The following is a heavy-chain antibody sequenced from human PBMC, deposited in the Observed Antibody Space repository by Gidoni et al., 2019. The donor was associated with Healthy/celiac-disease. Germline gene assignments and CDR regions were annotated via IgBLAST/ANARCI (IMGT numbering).Heavy chain of an antibody. D-gene: IGHD3-10*01. CDR1: GSSCTSYW. CDR2: IYPGDSDT. CDR3: ARHRRGTLTMVRRENWFDP. V-gene: IGHV5-51*01. Sequence: EVQLVQSGAEVKKTGESLKVSCKGYGSSCTSYWLGRVRQMPGKGLEWMGIIYPGDSDTSYSPSFQGQVTISADKAISTAYLQWSSLKASDTAMYYCARHRRGTLTMVRRENWFDPWGQGTLVTVSS. J-gene: IGHJ5*02.